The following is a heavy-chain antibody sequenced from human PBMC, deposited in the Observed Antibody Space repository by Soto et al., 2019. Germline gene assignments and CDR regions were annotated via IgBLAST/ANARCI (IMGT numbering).Heavy chain of an antibody. CDR1: GFTFSSYG. Sequence: QVQLVESGGGVVQPGRSLRLSCAASGFTFSSYGMHWVRQAPGKGLEWVAVIWYDGSNKYYADSVKGRFTISRDNSKNTLYLQMNSLRAEDTAVYYCARGGDYYYYYGMDVWAQGTTVTVSS. CDR2: IWYDGSNK. CDR3: ARGGDYYYYYGMDV. J-gene: IGHJ6*02. V-gene: IGHV3-33*01.